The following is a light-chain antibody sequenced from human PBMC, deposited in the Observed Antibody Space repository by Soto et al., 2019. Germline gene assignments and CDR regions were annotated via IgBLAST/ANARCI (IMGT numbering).Light chain of an antibody. Sequence: EIVLTQSPATLSFSPGERATLSCRASQSVSSYLAWYQQKPGQAPRLLIYDASNRATGIPARFSGSGSGTDFTLTISSLEPEDFAVYYCQQRSNCLTFGQGTRLEI. V-gene: IGKV3-11*01. CDR1: QSVSSY. J-gene: IGKJ5*01. CDR3: QQRSNCLT. CDR2: DAS.